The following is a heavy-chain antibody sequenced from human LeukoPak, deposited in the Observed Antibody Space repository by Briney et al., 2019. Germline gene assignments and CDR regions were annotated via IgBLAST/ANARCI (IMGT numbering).Heavy chain of an antibody. CDR3: ASGEQLGY. Sequence: GGSLRLSCAASGFTFSGFWMTWVRQAPGKGLEWVANIKQDGSEKYYVDSVKGRFTISRDSAKNSLYLQMNSLRAEDTAVYYCASGEQLGYWGQGTLVTVSS. V-gene: IGHV3-7*01. D-gene: IGHD6-6*01. CDR2: IKQDGSEK. J-gene: IGHJ4*02. CDR1: GFTFSGFW.